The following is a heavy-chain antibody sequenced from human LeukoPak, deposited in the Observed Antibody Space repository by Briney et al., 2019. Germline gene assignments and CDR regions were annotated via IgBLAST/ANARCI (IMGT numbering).Heavy chain of an antibody. Sequence: GRSLRLSCAASGFTFDDYAMHWVRQAPGKGLEWVSGISWNSGSIGYADSVKGRFTISRDNAKNSLYLQMNSLRAEDTALYYCAKAMGGLVATPADYWGQGTLVTVSS. CDR2: ISWNSGSI. V-gene: IGHV3-9*01. D-gene: IGHD5-12*01. CDR1: GFTFDDYA. J-gene: IGHJ4*02. CDR3: AKAMGGLVATPADY.